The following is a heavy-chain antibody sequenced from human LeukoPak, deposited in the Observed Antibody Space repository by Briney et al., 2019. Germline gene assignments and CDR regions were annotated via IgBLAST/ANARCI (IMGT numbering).Heavy chain of an antibody. D-gene: IGHD2-2*01. CDR3: ARGQGVVPAAYYYYYYYMDV. CDR2: INHSGST. J-gene: IGHJ6*03. Sequence: SETLSLTCAVYGGSFSGYYWSWIRQPPGKGLEWIGEINHSGSTNYNPSLKSRVTISVDTSKNQSSLKLSSVTAADTAVYYCARGQGVVPAAYYYYYYYMDVWGKGTTVTVSS. CDR1: GGSFSGYY. V-gene: IGHV4-34*01.